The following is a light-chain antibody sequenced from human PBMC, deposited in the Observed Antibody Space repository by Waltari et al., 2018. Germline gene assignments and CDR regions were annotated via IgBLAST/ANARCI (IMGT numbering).Light chain of an antibody. CDR3: QSADSSGTYPNV. CDR2: KDS. CDR1: ALPKQY. Sequence: SYELTQPPSVSVSPGQTARITCSGAALPKQYADWYQQKPGQAPVLVIYKDSERPSGIPERFSGSNSGTTVTLTISGVQAEDEADYYCQSADSSGTYPNVFGTGTKVTVL. J-gene: IGLJ1*01. V-gene: IGLV3-25*03.